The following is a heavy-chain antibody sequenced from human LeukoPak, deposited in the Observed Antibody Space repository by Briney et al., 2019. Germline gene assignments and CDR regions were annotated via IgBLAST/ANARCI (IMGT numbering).Heavy chain of an antibody. CDR1: GFSFSTYW. V-gene: IGHV3-7*01. D-gene: IGHD6-13*01. CDR3: ARDPESSSFDL. J-gene: IGHJ4*02. CDR2: IDQGGSVR. Sequence: GGSLRLSCAASGFSFSTYWMSWVRQTPEKGLEFVANIDQGGSVRNYMDHLKGRCNISRDNAKKSLYLEINSLRADDTAVYYCARDPESSSFDLWGRGALVTVSS.